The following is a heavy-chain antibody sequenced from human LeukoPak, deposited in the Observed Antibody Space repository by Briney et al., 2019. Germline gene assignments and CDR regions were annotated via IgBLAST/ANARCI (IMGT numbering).Heavy chain of an antibody. Sequence: GASVKVSCKTSGYTFSTYGLSWVRQAPGQGLEWMGWISGNSGKTHYAQKFQDRVTLTTDTSSTTAFMELRGLRSDDTAMYYCARNAGSYFEFAPWGQGTLVTVSS. J-gene: IGHJ5*02. V-gene: IGHV1-18*01. CDR3: ARNAGSYFEFAP. CDR1: GYTFSTYG. D-gene: IGHD1-26*01. CDR2: ISGNSGKT.